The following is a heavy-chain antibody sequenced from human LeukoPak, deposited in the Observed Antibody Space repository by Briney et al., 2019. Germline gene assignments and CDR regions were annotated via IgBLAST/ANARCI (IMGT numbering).Heavy chain of an antibody. J-gene: IGHJ4*02. CDR1: GGSITSSGDY. CDR2: IYYTGST. Sequence: PSETLSLTCTVSGGSITSSGDYWVWIRQPLGKGLEWIASIYYTGSTYYNPSLKSRVTISADTSRNQFSLKLSSVTAADTAVYYCARRNTGYDSLGPNWGQGTLVPVSS. D-gene: IGHD5-12*01. CDR3: ARRNTGYDSLGPN. V-gene: IGHV4-39*01.